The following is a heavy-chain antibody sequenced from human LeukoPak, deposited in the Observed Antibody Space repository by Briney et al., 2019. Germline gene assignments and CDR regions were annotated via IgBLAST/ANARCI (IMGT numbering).Heavy chain of an antibody. J-gene: IGHJ6*02. V-gene: IGHV1-69*04. Sequence: ASVKVSCKASGGTFSSYAISWVRQAPGQGLEWMGRIIPILGIANYAQKFQGRVTITADKSTSTAYMELSSLRSEDTAVYYCARTTGAAAGTGLYYYGMDVWGQGTTVTVSS. CDR1: GGTFSSYA. CDR3: ARTTGAAAGTGLYYYGMDV. CDR2: IIPILGIA. D-gene: IGHD6-13*01.